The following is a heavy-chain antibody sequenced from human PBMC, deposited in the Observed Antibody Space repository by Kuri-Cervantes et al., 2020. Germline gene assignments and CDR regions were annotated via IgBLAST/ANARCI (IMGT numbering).Heavy chain of an antibody. Sequence: SFTSYWIGWVRQMPGKGLEWMGSIYYSGSTYYNPSLKSRVTISVDTSKNQFSLKLSSVTAADTAVYYCARRGTSYGSGSPEIDYWGQGTLVTVSS. V-gene: IGHV4-39*01. CDR2: IYYSGST. D-gene: IGHD3-10*01. J-gene: IGHJ4*02. CDR1: SFTSYW. CDR3: ARRGTSYGSGSPEIDY.